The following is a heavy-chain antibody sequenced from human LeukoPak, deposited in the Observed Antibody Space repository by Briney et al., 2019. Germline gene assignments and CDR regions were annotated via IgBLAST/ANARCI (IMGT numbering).Heavy chain of an antibody. V-gene: IGHV1-46*01. D-gene: IGHD1-26*01. CDR1: GYTLTFYH. J-gene: IGHJ4*02. CDR2: INPSGGST. Sequence: GASVKVSCKASGYTLTFYHMHWARQAPGQGLEWMGIINPSGGSTSYAQKFQGRLTMTRDTSPSTVYMELSSLRSEDTAVYYCARGERSGSFDYWGQGTLVTVSS. CDR3: ARGERSGSFDY.